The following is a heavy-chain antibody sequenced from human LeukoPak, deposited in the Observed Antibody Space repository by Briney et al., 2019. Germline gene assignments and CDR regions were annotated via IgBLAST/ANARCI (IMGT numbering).Heavy chain of an antibody. CDR3: ARDRVEMATINFDY. CDR2: IIPILGIA. CDR1: GGTFSSYA. J-gene: IGHJ4*02. D-gene: IGHD5-12*01. Sequence: WASVKVSCKASGGTFSSYAISWVRQAPGQGLEWMGRIIPILGIANYAQKFQGRVTITADKSTSTAYMELSSLRSEDTAVYYCARDRVEMATINFDYWGQGTLVTVSS. V-gene: IGHV1-69*04.